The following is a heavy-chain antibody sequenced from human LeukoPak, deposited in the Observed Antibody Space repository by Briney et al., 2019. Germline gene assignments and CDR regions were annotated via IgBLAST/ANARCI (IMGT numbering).Heavy chain of an antibody. CDR2: INPSGGST. J-gene: IGHJ6*03. D-gene: IGHD4-17*01. CDR1: GYTFTSYY. Sequence: ASVKVSCKASGYTFTSYYMHWVRQAPGQGLEWMGIINPSGGSTSYAQKFQGRVTMTRDMSTSTVYMELSSLRSDDTAVYYCARRGGKNYGDYVLYYDYMDVWGKGTTVTVSS. V-gene: IGHV1-46*01. CDR3: ARRGGKNYGDYVLYYDYMDV.